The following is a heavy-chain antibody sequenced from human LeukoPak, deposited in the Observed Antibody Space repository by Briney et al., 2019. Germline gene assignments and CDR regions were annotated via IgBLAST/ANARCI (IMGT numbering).Heavy chain of an antibody. CDR1: GFTFSSYG. CDR2: IRYDGSNK. J-gene: IGHJ3*02. V-gene: IGHV3-30*02. Sequence: GGSLRLSCAASGFTFSSYGMHWVRQAPGKGLEWVAFIRYDGSNKYYADSVKGRFTISRDNSKNTLYLQMNSLRAEDTAVYYCAKPGYDFWSGYPHDAFDIWGQGTMVTVSS. CDR3: AKPGYDFWSGYPHDAFDI. D-gene: IGHD3-3*01.